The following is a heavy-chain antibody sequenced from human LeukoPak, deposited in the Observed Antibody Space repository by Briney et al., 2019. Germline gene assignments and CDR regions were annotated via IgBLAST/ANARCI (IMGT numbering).Heavy chain of an antibody. Sequence: ASVKVSCEASGGTFSSYAISWVRQAPGQGLEWMGGIIPIFGTANYAQKFQGRVTITADESTSTAYMELSSLRSEDTAVYYCASHNHYCSSTSCRNVFYWYFDLWGRGTLVTVSS. CDR2: IIPIFGTA. V-gene: IGHV1-69*13. D-gene: IGHD2-2*01. CDR3: ASHNHYCSSTSCRNVFYWYFDL. J-gene: IGHJ2*01. CDR1: GGTFSSYA.